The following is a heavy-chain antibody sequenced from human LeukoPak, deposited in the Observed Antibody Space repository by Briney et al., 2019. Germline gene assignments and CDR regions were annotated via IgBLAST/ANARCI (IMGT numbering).Heavy chain of an antibody. CDR3: VKDDGWVQYAN. D-gene: IGHD5-24*01. CDR1: GFTFSSYW. CDR2: IRADAVTT. J-gene: IGHJ4*02. Sequence: GGSLRLSCAASGFTFSSYWMHWVRQAPGKGLVWVSGIRADAVTTYYADSVKGRFIISRDNSKNTVYLQMNSLSAEGAAVYYCVKDDGWVQYANWGQGTLVTVSS. V-gene: IGHV3-23*01.